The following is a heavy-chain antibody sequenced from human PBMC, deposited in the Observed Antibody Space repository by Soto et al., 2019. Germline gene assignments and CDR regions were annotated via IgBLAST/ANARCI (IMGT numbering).Heavy chain of an antibody. D-gene: IGHD4-17*01. CDR3: AKGLRGFDY. CDR2: ISYDGSNK. V-gene: IGHV3-30*18. CDR1: GFTFSSYG. Sequence: SXGSLRLSCAASGFTFSSYGMHWVRQAPGKGLEWVAVISYDGSNKYYADSVKGRFTISRDNSKNTLYLQMNSLRAEDTAVYYCAKGLRGFDYWGQGTLVTVSS. J-gene: IGHJ4*02.